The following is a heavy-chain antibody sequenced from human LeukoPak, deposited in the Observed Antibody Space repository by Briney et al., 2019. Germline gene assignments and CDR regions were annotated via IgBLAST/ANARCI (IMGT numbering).Heavy chain of an antibody. J-gene: IGHJ4*02. CDR1: GFTFSSYA. CDR2: ISYDGSNK. D-gene: IGHD3-3*01. V-gene: IGHV3-30-3*01. Sequence: GRSLRLYCAASGFTFSSYAMHWVRKAPGKGLEWVAVISYDGSNKYYADSVKGRFTISRDNSKNTLYLQMNSLRAEDTAVYYCARESLEWLLSADYWGQGTLVTVSS. CDR3: ARESLEWLLSADY.